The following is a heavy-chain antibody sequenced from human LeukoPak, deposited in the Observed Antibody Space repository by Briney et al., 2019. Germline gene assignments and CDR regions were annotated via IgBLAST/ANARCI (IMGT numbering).Heavy chain of an antibody. Sequence: GGSLRLSCAASGFTFSSYAMHWGRQAPGKGLEWVAVISYDGSNKYYADSVKGRFTISRDNSKNTLYLQMNSLRAEDTAVYYCARKTDCSSTSCYTGYYYYYGMDVWGQGTTITVSS. V-gene: IGHV3-30-3*01. CDR3: ARKTDCSSTSCYTGYYYYYGMDV. D-gene: IGHD2-2*02. J-gene: IGHJ6*02. CDR1: GFTFSSYA. CDR2: ISYDGSNK.